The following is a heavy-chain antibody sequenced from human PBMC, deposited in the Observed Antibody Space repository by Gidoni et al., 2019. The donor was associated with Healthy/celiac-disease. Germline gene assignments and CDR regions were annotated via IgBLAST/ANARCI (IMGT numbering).Heavy chain of an antibody. Sequence: EVQLVESGGGLVKPGGSLRLSCAASGFTFSNYSMNWVRQAPGKGLEWVSSISSSSSYIYYADSVKGRFTISRDNAKNSLYLQMNSLRAEDTAVYYCARVVYDSSGYPDYWGQGTLVTVSS. CDR3: ARVVYDSSGYPDY. CDR2: ISSSSSYI. D-gene: IGHD3-22*01. CDR1: GFTFSNYS. J-gene: IGHJ4*02. V-gene: IGHV3-21*01.